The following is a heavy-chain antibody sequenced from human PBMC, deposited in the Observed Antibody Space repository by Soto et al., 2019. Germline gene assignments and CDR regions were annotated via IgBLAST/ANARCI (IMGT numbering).Heavy chain of an antibody. CDR2: ISYDGSSK. D-gene: IGHD3-3*01. Sequence: GGTLRLSXAASGFTFSSYDMHCVRQAPGKGLEWVAGISYDGSSKYYAHSVKGRFTISRDNSKNTLYLQMNSLRAEDTAVYYFAGVVRFLHCSDAFDLWGQGTMVTVSS. CDR1: GFTFSSYD. V-gene: IGHV3-30*03. CDR3: AGVVRFLHCSDAFDL. J-gene: IGHJ3*01.